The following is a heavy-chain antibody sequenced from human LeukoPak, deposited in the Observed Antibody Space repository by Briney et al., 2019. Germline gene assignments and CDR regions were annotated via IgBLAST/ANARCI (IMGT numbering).Heavy chain of an antibody. D-gene: IGHD6-13*01. CDR2: ISAYNGNT. V-gene: IGHV1-18*01. J-gene: IGHJ4*02. CDR3: ARGAAAGFVDY. CDR1: GYTFNSYG. Sequence: ASVKVSCKASGYTFNSYGITWVRQAPGQGLEWMGWISAYNGNTNYAQKLQGRVTMTTDTSTSIAYMELRSLKSDDTAVYYCARGAAAGFVDYWGQGTLVTVSS.